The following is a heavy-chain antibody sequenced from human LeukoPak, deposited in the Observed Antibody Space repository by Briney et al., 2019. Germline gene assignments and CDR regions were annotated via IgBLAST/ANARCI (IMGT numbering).Heavy chain of an antibody. CDR3: ARGLRAAAGRVAFDI. Sequence: SETLSLTCTVSGGSISSYYWSWIRQPPGKGLEWIGYIYYSGSTNYNPSLKSRVTISVDTSKNQFSLKLSSVTAADTAVYYCARGLRAAAGRVAFDIWGQGTMVTVSS. D-gene: IGHD6-13*01. CDR1: GGSISSYY. CDR2: IYYSGST. J-gene: IGHJ3*02. V-gene: IGHV4-59*01.